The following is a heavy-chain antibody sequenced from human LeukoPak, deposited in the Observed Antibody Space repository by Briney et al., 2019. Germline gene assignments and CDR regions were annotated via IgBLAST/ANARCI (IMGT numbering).Heavy chain of an antibody. Sequence: ASLKVSCKASGYTFTSYAMHWVRQAPGQRLEWMGWINAGNGNTKYSQKFQGRVTITRDTSASTAYMELSSLRSEDTAVYYCAREKEYSSSSGVGYWGQGTLVTVSS. CDR1: GYTFTSYA. D-gene: IGHD6-6*01. CDR2: INAGNGNT. V-gene: IGHV1-3*01. CDR3: AREKEYSSSSGVGY. J-gene: IGHJ4*02.